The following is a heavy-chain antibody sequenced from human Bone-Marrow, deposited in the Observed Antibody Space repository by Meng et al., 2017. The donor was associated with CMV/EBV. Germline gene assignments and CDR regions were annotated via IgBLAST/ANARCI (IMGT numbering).Heavy chain of an antibody. Sequence: GESLKISCAASGFTFSSYAMHWVRQAPGKGLEWVAVIAFDGSNEYYADSVKGRFTISRDNSKNTLYLQMNSLRAEDTAVFYCARVGGDGVWAFDYWGQGTLVTVSS. CDR3: ARVGGDGVWAFDY. J-gene: IGHJ4*02. V-gene: IGHV3-30*04. CDR2: IAFDGSNE. D-gene: IGHD2-8*01. CDR1: GFTFSSYA.